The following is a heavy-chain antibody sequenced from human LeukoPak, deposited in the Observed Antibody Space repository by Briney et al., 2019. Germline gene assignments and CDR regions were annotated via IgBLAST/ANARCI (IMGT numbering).Heavy chain of an antibody. V-gene: IGHV3-33*01. CDR3: ASPYYNDDAFDI. CDR2: IWHDGSNK. J-gene: IGHJ3*02. D-gene: IGHD3-10*01. CDR1: GFTFSTYA. Sequence: GGSLRLSCAASGFTFSTYAMHWVRQAPGKGLEWVAVIWHDGSNKYYADSVKGRFTISRDNSKNTLYLQMNSLRAEDTAVYYCASPYYNDDAFDIWGQGTMVTVSS.